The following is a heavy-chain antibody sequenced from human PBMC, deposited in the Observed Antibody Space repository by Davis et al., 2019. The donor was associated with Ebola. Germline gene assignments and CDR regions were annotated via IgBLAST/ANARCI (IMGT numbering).Heavy chain of an antibody. CDR1: EFTFSNYW. CDR2: IKQDGSEK. V-gene: IGHV3-7*01. CDR3: ARVLAARPWYFDL. J-gene: IGHJ2*01. D-gene: IGHD6-6*01. Sequence: PGGSLRLSCAASEFTFSNYWMNWFRQAPGKGLEWVANIKQDGSEKYYVDSVKGRFTISRDNAKNTLYLQMNSLRAEDTAVYYCARVLAARPWYFDLWGRGTLVTVSP.